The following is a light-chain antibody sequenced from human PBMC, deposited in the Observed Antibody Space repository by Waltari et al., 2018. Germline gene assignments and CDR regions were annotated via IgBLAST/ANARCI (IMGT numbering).Light chain of an antibody. J-gene: IGKJ2*01. CDR3: QQYYSSPYT. CDR1: RSVLYSSNYKDY. Sequence: DIVMTQSPDSLTVSLGERATINCKSSRSVLYSSNYKDYLAWYQQKPGQPPKLLIFWSSTRESGVPDRFSGSGSGTEFTLTISSLQAEDVAVYYCQQYYSSPYTFGQGTKLEI. V-gene: IGKV4-1*01. CDR2: WSS.